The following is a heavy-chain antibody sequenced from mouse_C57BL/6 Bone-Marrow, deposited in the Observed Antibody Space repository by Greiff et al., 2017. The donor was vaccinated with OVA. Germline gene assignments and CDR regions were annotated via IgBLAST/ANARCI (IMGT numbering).Heavy chain of an antibody. CDR1: GYTFTDYY. Sequence: VQLQQSGPELVKPGASVKISCKASGYTFTDYYMNWVKQSHGKSLEWIGDINPNKGGTSYNEKFKGKATLTVDKSSSTAYMELRSLTSEYSAVYDCASPPRQLRYYYAMDYWGQGTSVTVSS. V-gene: IGHV1-26*01. CDR3: ASPPRQLRYYYAMDY. CDR2: INPNKGGT. D-gene: IGHD3-2*02. J-gene: IGHJ4*01.